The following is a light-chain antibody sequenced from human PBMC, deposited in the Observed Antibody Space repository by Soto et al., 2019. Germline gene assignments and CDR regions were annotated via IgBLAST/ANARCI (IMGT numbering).Light chain of an antibody. CDR2: AAS. Sequence: DIPMTQSPSSLSASVGDRVTITCRTSQGITNYVAWYQQKPGKPPKLLIYAASTLQSGVPSWFSGSGSGPDFTLTIIRLESEDVATYSCEKYSGVPGFGPGNKVDIK. V-gene: IGKV1-27*01. CDR3: EKYSGVPG. J-gene: IGKJ3*01. CDR1: QGITNY.